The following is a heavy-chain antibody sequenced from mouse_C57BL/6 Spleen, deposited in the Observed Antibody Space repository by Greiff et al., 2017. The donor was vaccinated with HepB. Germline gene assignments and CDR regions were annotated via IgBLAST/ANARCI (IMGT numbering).Heavy chain of an antibody. J-gene: IGHJ3*01. CDR3: AKGCLYDPFAY. CDR2: INPNNGGT. D-gene: IGHD2-3*01. CDR1: GYTFTDYN. V-gene: IGHV1-18*01. Sequence: EVQLQQSGPELVKPGASVKIPCKASGYTFTDYNMDWVKQSHGKSLEWIGDINPNNGGTIYNQKFKGKATLTVDKSSSTAYMELRSLTSEDTAVYYCAKGCLYDPFAYWGQGTLVTVSA.